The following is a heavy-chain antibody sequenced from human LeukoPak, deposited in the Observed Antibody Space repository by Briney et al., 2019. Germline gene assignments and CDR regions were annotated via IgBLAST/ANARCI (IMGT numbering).Heavy chain of an antibody. CDR2: IRYDGSNK. CDR3: AKELTERWLIDAFDI. V-gene: IGHV3-30*02. D-gene: IGHD5-24*01. CDR1: GFTFSSYG. Sequence: GGSLRLSCAASGFTFSSYGMHWVRQAPGKGREWVAFIRYDGSNKYYADSVKGRFTISRDNSMSTLFLQMSSLRAEDTAIYYCAKELTERWLIDAFDIWGQGTVVTVSS. J-gene: IGHJ3*02.